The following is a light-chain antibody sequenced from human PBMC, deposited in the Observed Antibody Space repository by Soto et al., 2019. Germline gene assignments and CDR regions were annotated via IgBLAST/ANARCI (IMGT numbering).Light chain of an antibody. Sequence: EIVMTQSPATLSVSPGERATLSCRASQSVSSNLAWYQQKPGQAPRLLIYGASTRATGIPARFSGSGSGTESALTISSLQSEAFAVFYCQQYKKGGGTFGPGNKVDIK. V-gene: IGKV3-15*01. CDR3: QQYKKGGGT. J-gene: IGKJ3*01. CDR2: GAS. CDR1: QSVSSN.